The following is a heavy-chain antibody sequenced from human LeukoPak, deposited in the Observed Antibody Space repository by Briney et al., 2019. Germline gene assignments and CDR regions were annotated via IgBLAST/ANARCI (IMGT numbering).Heavy chain of an antibody. CDR2: ISGSADST. D-gene: IGHD5-18*01. CDR1: GFTSRSCD. J-gene: IGHJ1*01. V-gene: IGHV3-23*01. Sequence: RASLTLLNAVSGFTSRSCDMRWVPEAPGKGKERVSTISGSADSTYYADSVKGRFTISRDNSKNTLHLQMNSLRAEDTAVYYCAKMVSDPTAEYFQHWGQGTLVTASS. CDR3: AKMVSDPTAEYFQH.